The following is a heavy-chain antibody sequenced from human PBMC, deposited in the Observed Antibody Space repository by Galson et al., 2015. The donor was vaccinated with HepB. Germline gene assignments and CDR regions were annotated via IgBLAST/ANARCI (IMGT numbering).Heavy chain of an antibody. CDR1: GDSVSSNGAT. D-gene: IGHD6-19*01. Sequence: CAISGDSVSSNGATWNWIRQSPSRGLEWLGRTYYRSTWKNDYAVSMKSRLTINSDTSRNQFSLQLNSVTPEDTAVYYCAGQYGSVFDSWGQGTLVTVSS. V-gene: IGHV6-1*01. CDR3: AGQYGSVFDS. J-gene: IGHJ4*02. CDR2: TYYRSTWKN.